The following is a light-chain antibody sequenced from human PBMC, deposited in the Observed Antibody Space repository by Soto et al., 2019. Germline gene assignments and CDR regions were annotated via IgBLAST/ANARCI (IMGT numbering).Light chain of an antibody. J-gene: IGKJ1*01. CDR1: QGIRSA. Sequence: AIQVTQSPSSLSASVGDRVTITCRTSQGIRSALGWYQQKPGKVPKLLIYAASTLQSGVPSRFSGSGSGRDFTLTISSLQPEDFATYYCLLDYAYFWAFGQVTKVEIK. V-gene: IGKV1-6*01. CDR3: LLDYAYFWA. CDR2: AAS.